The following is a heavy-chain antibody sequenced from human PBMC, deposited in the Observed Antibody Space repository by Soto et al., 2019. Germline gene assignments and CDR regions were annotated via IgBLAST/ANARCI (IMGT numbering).Heavy chain of an antibody. CDR2: ITQDGSDK. CDR1: GFTFSNYW. V-gene: IGHV3-7*04. J-gene: IGHJ4*02. CDR3: ARVAAAGRGTDY. D-gene: IGHD6-13*01. Sequence: EVHLVESGGGLVQPGGSLRLSCAASGFTFSNYWMYWVRQAPGKGLEWVATITQDGSDKYYVDSVKGRFTISRDNSKNSLYLQMNSLRAEDTAVYSCARVAAAGRGTDYWGQGTLVTVSS.